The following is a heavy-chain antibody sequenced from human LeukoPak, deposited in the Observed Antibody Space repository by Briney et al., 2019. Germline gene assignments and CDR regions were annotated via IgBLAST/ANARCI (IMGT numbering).Heavy chain of an antibody. J-gene: IGHJ6*03. CDR1: GDSLSRYY. Sequence: MSSETLSLTCAVYGDSLSRYYWTWISQPPGKGLEWLGDINPSGSPDYTPSPKCRVTISVDTSKNQFSLRLTSVTAADTAVYYCASVRHDPLEYYYYFDGWGKGTTVTVSS. V-gene: IGHV4-34*01. D-gene: IGHD2/OR15-2a*01. CDR3: ASVRHDPLEYYYYFDG. CDR2: INPSGSP.